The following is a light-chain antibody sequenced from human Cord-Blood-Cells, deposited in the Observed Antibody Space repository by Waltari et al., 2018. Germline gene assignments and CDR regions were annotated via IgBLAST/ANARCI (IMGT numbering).Light chain of an antibody. Sequence: QSALTQPASVSGSPGQSITISCTGTSSDVGGYNYVSWYQQHPGKAPKLMIYDVSNRPSGVSNLCSGSKSGNTASRTISGLQAEDEADYYCSSYTSSSTVFGGGTKLTVL. CDR2: DVS. CDR3: SSYTSSSTV. J-gene: IGLJ3*02. V-gene: IGLV2-14*01. CDR1: SSDVGGYNY.